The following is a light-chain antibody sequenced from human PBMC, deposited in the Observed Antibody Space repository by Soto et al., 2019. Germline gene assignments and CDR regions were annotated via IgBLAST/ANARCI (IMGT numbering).Light chain of an antibody. CDR1: QSVSSY. Sequence: EIALTQSPATLSLSPGERATLSCRASQSVSSYLAWYQQKPGQAPRLLIYDASSRATGIPARFSGSGSGTDFTLTISSLEPEDFAVYYCQQRSNWLTFGGGTKVEI. J-gene: IGKJ4*01. V-gene: IGKV3-11*01. CDR2: DAS. CDR3: QQRSNWLT.